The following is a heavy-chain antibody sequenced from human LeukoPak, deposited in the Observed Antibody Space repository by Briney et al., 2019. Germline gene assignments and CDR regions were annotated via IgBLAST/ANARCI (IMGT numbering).Heavy chain of an antibody. CDR1: GGSISSSSYY. D-gene: IGHD3-22*01. CDR3: ARQFLGDSSGYPHFDY. CDR2: IYYSGST. J-gene: IGHJ4*02. Sequence: SETLSLTCTVSGGSISSSSYYWGWIRQPPGKGLEWTGSIYYSGSTYYNPSLKSRVTISVDTSKNQFSLKLSSVTAADTAVYYCARQFLGDSSGYPHFDYWGQGTLVTVSS. V-gene: IGHV4-39*01.